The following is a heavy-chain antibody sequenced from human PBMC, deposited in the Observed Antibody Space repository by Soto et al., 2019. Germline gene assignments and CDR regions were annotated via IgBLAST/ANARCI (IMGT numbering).Heavy chain of an antibody. Sequence: EVQLVESGGGLVKPGGSLRLSCAASGFTFSSYSMNWVRQAPGKGLEWVSSISSSSSYIYYEESVKGRFTISRDNAKNSLYLQMNSLRAEDTAVYYCARALNNYCTNGVCLYYFDYWGQGTLVTVSS. CDR1: GFTFSSYS. J-gene: IGHJ4*02. CDR2: ISSSSSYI. D-gene: IGHD2-8*01. CDR3: ARALNNYCTNGVCLYYFDY. V-gene: IGHV3-21*01.